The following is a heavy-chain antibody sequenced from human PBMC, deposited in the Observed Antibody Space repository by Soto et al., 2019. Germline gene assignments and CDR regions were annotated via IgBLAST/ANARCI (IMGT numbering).Heavy chain of an antibody. J-gene: IGHJ4*02. D-gene: IGHD1-1*01. Sequence: QVHLVQSGAEVKKPGASVKVSCKGSGYAFTTYGITWVRQAPGQGLEWMGWISAHNGNTNYAQKLQGRVTVTRDTSTSTAYMALRSLRSDYTAVYYCARGRYGDYWGQGDLVTVSS. V-gene: IGHV1-18*01. CDR1: GYAFTTYG. CDR2: ISAHNGNT. CDR3: ARGRYGDY.